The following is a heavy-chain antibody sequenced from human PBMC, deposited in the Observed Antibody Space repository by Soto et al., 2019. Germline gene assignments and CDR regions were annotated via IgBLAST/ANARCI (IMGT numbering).Heavy chain of an antibody. CDR1: GFTFSSYA. D-gene: IGHD6-6*01. J-gene: IGHJ6*02. CDR2: ISGSGGST. CDR3: AKYRSSSSRFGSMDV. V-gene: IGHV3-23*01. Sequence: GGSLRLSCAASGFTFSSYAMSWVRQAPRKGLEWVSAISGSGGSTYYADSVKGRFTISRDNSKNTLYLQMNSLRAEDTAVYYCAKYRSSSSRFGSMDVWGQGTTVTVSS.